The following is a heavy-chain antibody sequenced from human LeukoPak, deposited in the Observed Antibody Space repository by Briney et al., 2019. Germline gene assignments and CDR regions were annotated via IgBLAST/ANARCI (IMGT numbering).Heavy chain of an antibody. V-gene: IGHV3-21*01. CDR2: ISSSSSYI. D-gene: IGHD2-2*01. J-gene: IGHJ6*02. Sequence: AGGSLRLSCAASGFTFSSYSMNWVRQAPGKGLEWVSSISSSSSYIYSADSVKGRFTISRDNARNSLYLQMNSLRAEDTAVYYCARVDCSSTSCYLLHYYYYGMDVWGQGTTVTVSS. CDR1: GFTFSSYS. CDR3: ARVDCSSTSCYLLHYYYYGMDV.